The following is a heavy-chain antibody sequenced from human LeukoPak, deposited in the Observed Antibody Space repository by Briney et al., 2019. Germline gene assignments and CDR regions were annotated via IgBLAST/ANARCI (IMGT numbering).Heavy chain of an antibody. Sequence: PGGSQRLSCAASGFTFSSYAMSWVRRAPGKGLEWVSAISGSGGSTYYADSVKGRFTISRDNSKNTLYLQMNSLRAEDTAVYYCAKDDRVRVRGSFDYWGQGTLVTVSS. CDR3: AKDDRVRVRGSFDY. D-gene: IGHD3-10*01. J-gene: IGHJ4*02. CDR2: ISGSGGST. V-gene: IGHV3-23*01. CDR1: GFTFSSYA.